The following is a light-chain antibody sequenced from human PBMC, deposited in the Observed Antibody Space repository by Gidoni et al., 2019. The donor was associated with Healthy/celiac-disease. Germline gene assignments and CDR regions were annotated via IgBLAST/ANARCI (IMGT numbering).Light chain of an antibody. CDR2: RVS. J-gene: IGKJ1*01. CDR1: QSLLYSDGHTY. Sequence: DVVMTQSPLSLPVTLGQPASISCRSSQSLLYSDGHTYLSWFQQRPGQSPRRLIYRVSNRDSGVPDRFSGSWSGTDFTLKISRVEAEYVGVYYCMQGSHCWTFGQGTKVEIK. V-gene: IGKV2-30*01. CDR3: MQGSHCWT.